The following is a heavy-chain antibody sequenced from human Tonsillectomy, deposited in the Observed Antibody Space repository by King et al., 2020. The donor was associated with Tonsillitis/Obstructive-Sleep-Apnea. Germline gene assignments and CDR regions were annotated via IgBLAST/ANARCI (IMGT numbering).Heavy chain of an antibody. Sequence: VQLVESGGGLVKPGGSLRLSCAASGFTFSNAWMSWVRQAPGKGLEWVGRIKSKTDGGTTDYAAPVKGRFTISRDDSKNTLYLQMNSLKTEDTAVYYCNADPPRVGVPAAKGNGYYYYMDVWGKGTTVTVSS. D-gene: IGHD2-2*01. J-gene: IGHJ6*03. CDR3: NADPPRVGVPAAKGNGYYYYMDV. CDR1: GFTFSNAW. CDR2: IKSKTDGGTT. V-gene: IGHV3-15*01.